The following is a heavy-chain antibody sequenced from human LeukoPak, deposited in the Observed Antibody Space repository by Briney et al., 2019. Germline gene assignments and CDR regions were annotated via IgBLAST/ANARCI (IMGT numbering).Heavy chain of an antibody. J-gene: IGHJ4*01. Sequence: ASVKVSCKASGYTFTNFGVSWVRQPPGQGLEWMGWISAYNGNTDIAQKFQGRVTLTIETSTTTAYMDLRSLKSDDTAVYYCARDRYSGAYSFDYWGHGTLVTVSS. CDR2: ISAYNGNT. CDR1: GYTFTNFG. CDR3: ARDRYSGAYSFDY. V-gene: IGHV1-18*01. D-gene: IGHD5-12*01.